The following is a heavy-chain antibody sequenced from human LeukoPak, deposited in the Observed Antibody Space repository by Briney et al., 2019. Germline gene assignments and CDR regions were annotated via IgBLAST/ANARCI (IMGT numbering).Heavy chain of an antibody. D-gene: IGHD3-3*01. CDR2: MNPNSGNT. V-gene: IGHV1-8*02. J-gene: IGHJ3*02. CDR1: GGTFSSYA. Sequence: ASVKVSCKASGGTFSSYAINWVRQATGQGLEWMGWMNPNSGNTGYAQKFQGRVTMTRNTSISTAYMELSSLRSEDTAVYYCARTPSPYYDFWSGYRYDAFDIWGQGTMVTVSS. CDR3: ARTPSPYYDFWSGYRYDAFDI.